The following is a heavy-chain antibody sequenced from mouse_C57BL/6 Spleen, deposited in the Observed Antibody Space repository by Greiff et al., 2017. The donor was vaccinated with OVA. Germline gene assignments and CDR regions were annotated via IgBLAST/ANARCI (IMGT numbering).Heavy chain of an antibody. V-gene: IGHV10-3*01. CDR2: IRSKSSNYAT. D-gene: IGHD1-1*01. CDR3: VRGYYGSSYVGGAMDY. Sequence: EVQLVESGGGLVQPKGSLKLSCAASGFTFNTYAMHWVRQAPGQGLEWVARIRSKSSNYATYYADSVKDRFTISRDDSQSMLYLQMNNLKTEDTAMYYCVRGYYGSSYVGGAMDYWGQGTSVTVSS. CDR1: GFTFNTYA. J-gene: IGHJ4*01.